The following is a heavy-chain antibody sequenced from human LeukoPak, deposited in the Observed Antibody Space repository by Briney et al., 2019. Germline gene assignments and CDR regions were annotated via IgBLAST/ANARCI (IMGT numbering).Heavy chain of an antibody. CDR2: ISVGGDIT. CDR1: GFTFSSYA. Sequence: PGGSLRLSCAASGFTFSSYAMSWVRQAPGKGLEWVSTISVGGDITHYADSVKGQFTISRDNSKNTLYLQMNSLSAEDTAVYFCARDHIYFDYWGQGTLVTVSS. J-gene: IGHJ4*02. V-gene: IGHV3-23*01. CDR3: ARDHIYFDY. D-gene: IGHD2-21*01.